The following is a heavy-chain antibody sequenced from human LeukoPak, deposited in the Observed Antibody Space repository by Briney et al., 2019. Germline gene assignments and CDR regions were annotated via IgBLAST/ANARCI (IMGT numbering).Heavy chain of an antibody. V-gene: IGHV3-15*01. CDR1: GFTFTNAR. CDR2: IKSKTDGGTT. CDR3: TTGSAAMGYYYYFGMDV. J-gene: IGHJ6*04. Sequence: GGSLRLSCAASGFTFTNARMSWVRQAPGKGLEWVGRIKSKTDGGTTDYAAPVKGRFTISRDDSKKTLYLQMNSLKTEDAAVYYCTTGSAAMGYYYYFGMDVWGKGTTVTVSS. D-gene: IGHD2-2*01.